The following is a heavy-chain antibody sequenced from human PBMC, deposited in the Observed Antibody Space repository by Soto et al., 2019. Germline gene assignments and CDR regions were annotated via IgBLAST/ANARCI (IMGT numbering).Heavy chain of an antibody. Sequence: GGSLRLSCAASGFTVNSSSMTWVRQAPGKGLEWVSVIYRGGKTYYADSVKGRFTISRDDSKNTVYLQMYSLRAEDTAVYYCARYGSESYYYFDFWGQGTLVTVSS. V-gene: IGHV3-53*01. J-gene: IGHJ4*02. CDR2: IYRGGKT. CDR1: GFTVNSSS. D-gene: IGHD3-10*01. CDR3: ARYGSESYYYFDF.